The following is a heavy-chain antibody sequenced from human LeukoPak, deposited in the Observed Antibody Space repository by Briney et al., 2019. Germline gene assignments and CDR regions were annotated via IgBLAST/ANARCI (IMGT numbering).Heavy chain of an antibody. CDR2: INHSGST. Sequence: SETLSLTCAVYGGSFSGYYWSWIRQPPGKGLEWIGEINHSGSTNYNPSLKSRVTISVDTSKNQFSLKLSSVTAADTAVYYCARDRGGTGDHWFDPWGQGTLVTVSS. CDR1: GGSFSGYY. D-gene: IGHD3-10*01. V-gene: IGHV4-34*01. J-gene: IGHJ5*02. CDR3: ARDRGGTGDHWFDP.